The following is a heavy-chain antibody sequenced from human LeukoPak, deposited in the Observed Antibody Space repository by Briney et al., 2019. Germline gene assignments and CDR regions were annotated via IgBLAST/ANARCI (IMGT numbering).Heavy chain of an antibody. CDR1: GYSFTSYW. CDR2: IYPGDSDT. J-gene: IGHJ5*02. CDR3: ARLNDILTRGWFDP. D-gene: IGHD3-9*01. V-gene: IGHV5-51*01. Sequence: GESLKISCKGSGYSFTSYWIGWVRPMTGKGLEWMGIIYPGDSDTRYSPSFQGQVTISADKSISTAYLQWSSLKASDTAMYYCARLNDILTRGWFDPWGQGTLVTVSS.